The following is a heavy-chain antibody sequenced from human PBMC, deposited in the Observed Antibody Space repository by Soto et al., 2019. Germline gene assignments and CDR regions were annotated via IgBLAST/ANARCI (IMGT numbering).Heavy chain of an antibody. J-gene: IGHJ4*02. CDR1: GGSINNYY. V-gene: IGHV4-59*01. D-gene: IGHD6-19*01. CDR2: IFSAVAT. Sequence: XATLSLTCTVSGGSINNYYWGWIRQPPGKGLEWIGYIFSAVATRYNPSLESRVTISVDTSRNHLSLELTSVTAADTAVYYCARQTSVGTGTFSNSGWYGYFDLWGQGALVTVPS. CDR3: ARQTSVGTGTFSNSGWYGYFDL.